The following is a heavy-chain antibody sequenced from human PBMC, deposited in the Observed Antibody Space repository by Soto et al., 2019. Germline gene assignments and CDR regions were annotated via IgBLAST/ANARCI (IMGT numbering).Heavy chain of an antibody. J-gene: IGHJ6*02. CDR1: GFTFSSYA. D-gene: IGHD3-9*01. Sequence: GGSLRLSCAASGFTFSSYAMSWVRQAPGKGLEWVSAISGSGGSTYYADSVKGRFTISRDNSKNTLYLQMNSLRAEDTAVYYCAKDLRYPRVDWYYYGMDVWGQGTTVTVSS. CDR3: AKDLRYPRVDWYYYGMDV. V-gene: IGHV3-23*01. CDR2: ISGSGGST.